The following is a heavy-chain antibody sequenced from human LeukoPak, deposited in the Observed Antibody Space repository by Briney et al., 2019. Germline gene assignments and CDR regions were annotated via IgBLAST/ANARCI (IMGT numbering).Heavy chain of an antibody. J-gene: IGHJ3*02. V-gene: IGHV3-74*01. CDR1: GFTFSSYW. CDR2: IKTDGSST. D-gene: IGHD3/OR15-3a*01. CDR3: ARGASGTGPDI. Sequence: GGSLRLSCAASGFTFSSYWMHWVRQAPGKGLVWVSRIKTDGSSTDYAASVKGRFAISRDNAKNTMYLQMNSLRAEDTAVYYCARGASGTGPDISGLGTMVTASS.